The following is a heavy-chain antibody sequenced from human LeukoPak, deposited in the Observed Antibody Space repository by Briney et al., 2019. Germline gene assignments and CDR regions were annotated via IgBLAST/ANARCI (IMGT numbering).Heavy chain of an antibody. V-gene: IGHV3-64D*06. D-gene: IGHD5-12*01. CDR1: VFTFRHGP. Sequence: GGSLRLSCSASVFTFRHGPTHWARQAPGKGLEYISAISSNGGDTYYADSVKGRFSISRDNSKNTLYLQMSSLRTEDTAVYYCVKYSGFDYFFDYWGQGTLVTVSS. J-gene: IGHJ4*02. CDR3: VKYSGFDYFFDY. CDR2: ISSNGGDT.